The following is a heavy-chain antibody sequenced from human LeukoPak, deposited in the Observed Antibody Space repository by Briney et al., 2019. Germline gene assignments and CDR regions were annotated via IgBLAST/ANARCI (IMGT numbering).Heavy chain of an antibody. CDR2: INPSGGST. Sequence: GASVKVSCKASGYTFTSYYMRWVRQAPGQGLEWMGIINPSGGSTSYAQKFQGRVTMTRDTSTSTVYMELSSLRSEDTAVYYCARDALSYYYGSGSYRGSWFDPWGQGTLVTVSS. J-gene: IGHJ5*02. V-gene: IGHV1-46*01. D-gene: IGHD3-10*01. CDR1: GYTFTSYY. CDR3: ARDALSYYYGSGSYRGSWFDP.